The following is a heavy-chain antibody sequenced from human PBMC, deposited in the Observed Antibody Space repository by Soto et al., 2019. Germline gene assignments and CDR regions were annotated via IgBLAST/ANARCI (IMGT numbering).Heavy chain of an antibody. CDR1: GYSFTSYW. J-gene: IGHJ4*02. V-gene: IGHV5-51*01. CDR2: IYPGDSDT. D-gene: IGHD3-16*01. CDR3: ARLGGGPFEY. Sequence: GESLKISCKGSGYSFTSYWLAWVRQMPGKGLEWMGSIYPGDSDTTYSPSFQGQVTISADKSITTAYLQWSSLEASDTAMYYCARLGGGPFEYWGQGALVTVSS.